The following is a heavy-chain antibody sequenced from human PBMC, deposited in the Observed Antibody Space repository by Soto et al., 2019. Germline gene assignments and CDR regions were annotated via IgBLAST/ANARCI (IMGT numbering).Heavy chain of an antibody. D-gene: IGHD3-22*01. V-gene: IGHV4-59*01. Sequence: TSETLSLTCTVSGGSISSYYWSWIRQPPGKGLEWIGYIYYSGSTNYNPSLKSRVTISVDTSKNQFSLKLSSVTAADTAVYYCARGVQDYYDSSGYYRFDYWGQGTLVTVSS. CDR1: GGSISSYY. CDR3: ARGVQDYYDSSGYYRFDY. J-gene: IGHJ4*02. CDR2: IYYSGST.